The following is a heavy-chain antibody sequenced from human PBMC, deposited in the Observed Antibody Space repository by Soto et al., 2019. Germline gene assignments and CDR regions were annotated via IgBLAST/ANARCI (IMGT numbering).Heavy chain of an antibody. D-gene: IGHD3-3*01. J-gene: IGHJ5*02. CDR2: INPNSGGT. Sequence: ASVKVSCKASGYTFTGYYMHWVRQAPGQGLEWMGWINPNSGGTNYAQKFQGWVTMTRDTSISTAYMELSRLRSDDTAVYYCARLLASGAYYDFWSGYSGWFDPRGQGTLVTVSS. CDR1: GYTFTGYY. CDR3: ARLLASGAYYDFWSGYSGWFDP. V-gene: IGHV1-2*04.